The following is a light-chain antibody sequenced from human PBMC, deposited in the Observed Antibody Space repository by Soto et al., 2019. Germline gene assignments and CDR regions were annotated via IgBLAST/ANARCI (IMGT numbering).Light chain of an antibody. J-gene: IGLJ2*01. CDR2: STN. CDR1: SSNIGSNT. V-gene: IGLV1-44*01. CDR3: AAWHGSLNVVL. Sequence: QSALTQPPSASGTPGQRVAISCSGSSSNIGSNTVNWYRQLPGSAPQLLIYSTNQRPSGVPGRFSGSKSGTSASLAISGLQSEDEADYYCAAWHGSLNVVLFGGGIKVNVL.